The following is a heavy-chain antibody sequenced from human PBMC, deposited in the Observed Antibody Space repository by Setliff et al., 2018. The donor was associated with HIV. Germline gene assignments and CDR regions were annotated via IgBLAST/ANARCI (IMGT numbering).Heavy chain of an antibody. D-gene: IGHD2-15*01. Sequence: SVKVSCKASGGTFSSYVISWVRQAPGQGPEWMGGIIPMYGVANYAQKFQGRVTITTDESTSTAYMELSSLRSEDTAVYYCALPYCGGGNCWSSASLPPAGWFDPWGQGTRVTVPQ. J-gene: IGHJ5*02. V-gene: IGHV1-69*05. CDR1: GGTFSSYV. CDR3: ALPYCGGGNCWSSASLPPAGWFDP. CDR2: IIPMYGVA.